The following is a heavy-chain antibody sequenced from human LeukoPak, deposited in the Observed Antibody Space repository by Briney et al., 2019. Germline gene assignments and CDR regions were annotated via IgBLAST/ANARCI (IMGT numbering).Heavy chain of an antibody. D-gene: IGHD2-15*01. CDR3: ARADECSGGSCYKDY. V-gene: IGHV1-18*01. J-gene: IGHJ4*02. CDR2: ISAYNGNT. CDR1: GYTFTCYG. Sequence: ASVKVSCKASGYTFTCYGISWVRQAPGQGLEWMGWISAYNGNTNYAQKLQGRLTMTTDTSTSTAYMELRSLRSDDTAVYYCARADECSGGSCYKDYWGQGTLVTVSS.